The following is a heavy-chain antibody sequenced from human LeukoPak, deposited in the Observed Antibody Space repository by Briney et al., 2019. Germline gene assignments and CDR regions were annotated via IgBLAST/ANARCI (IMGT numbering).Heavy chain of an antibody. CDR2: ISWNSGTI. CDR1: GFTFDDYA. J-gene: IGHJ4*02. V-gene: IGHV3-9*01. Sequence: PGGSLRLSCAASGFTFDDYAMHWVRQAPGKGLEWVSGISWNSGTIGYADSVKGRFTISRDNAKNSLYLQMNSLRADDPVLYYCAKANYYYFLPTPIDCWAQETLVTVSS. D-gene: IGHD3-3*01. CDR3: AKANYYYFLPTPIDC.